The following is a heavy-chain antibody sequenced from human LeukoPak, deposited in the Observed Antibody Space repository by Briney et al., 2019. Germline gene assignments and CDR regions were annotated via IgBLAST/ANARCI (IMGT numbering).Heavy chain of an antibody. CDR3: ARLSETPAFYPGGRYLYLAY. J-gene: IGHJ4*02. CDR2: MNPSTGNT. V-gene: IGHV1-8*01. Sequence: ASVTASFKASGYTFSSYDINWVRQATGQGLEWMGWMNPSTGNTGYAQKFQGRVTMTRDTSTSTAYMELSSLKSEDTAVYYCARLSETPAFYPGGRYLYLAYWGQGAQVTVSS. CDR1: GYTFSSYD. D-gene: IGHD2-8*02.